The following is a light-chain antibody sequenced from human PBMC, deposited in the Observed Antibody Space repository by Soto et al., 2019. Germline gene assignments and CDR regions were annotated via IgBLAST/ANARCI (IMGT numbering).Light chain of an antibody. CDR1: QSVLYMSNSKNY. Sequence: DIVLTQSPDSLAVSLGERAAINCKSSQSVLYMSNSKNYLAWYQHKAGQPPKLLIYWASTRESGVPDRFSARGSGTDFTLTISSLQAEDVAVYYCQHYYSIPYTFGQGTKLEIK. V-gene: IGKV4-1*01. J-gene: IGKJ2*01. CDR3: QHYYSIPYT. CDR2: WAS.